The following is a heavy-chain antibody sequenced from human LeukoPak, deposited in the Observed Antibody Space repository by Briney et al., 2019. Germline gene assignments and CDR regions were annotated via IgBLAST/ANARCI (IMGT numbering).Heavy chain of an antibody. CDR1: GFTVSSNY. CDR2: IYSGGST. D-gene: IGHD6-13*01. V-gene: IGHV3-53*05. Sequence: PGGSLRLSCAASGFTVSSNYMSWVRQAPGKGLEWVSVIYSGGSTYYADSVKGRFTISRDNSKNTLYLQMNSLRAEDTAVYYCAKDTGIAAAGSDYWGRGTLVTVSS. CDR3: AKDTGIAAAGSDY. J-gene: IGHJ4*02.